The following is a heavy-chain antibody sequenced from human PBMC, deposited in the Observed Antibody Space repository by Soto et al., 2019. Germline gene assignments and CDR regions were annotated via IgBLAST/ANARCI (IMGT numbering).Heavy chain of an antibody. CDR1: GYTFTSYG. D-gene: IGHD2-2*01. CDR2: ISAYNGNT. J-gene: IGHJ3*02. Sequence: QVQLVQSGAEVKKPGASVKVSCKASGYTFTSYGISWVRQAPEQGLEWMGWISAYNGNTNYAQKLQGRVTMTTDTSTSTAYMELRSLRSDDTAVYYCARRWTGYCSSTSCYGFGDAFDIWGQGTMVTVSS. CDR3: ARRWTGYCSSTSCYGFGDAFDI. V-gene: IGHV1-18*01.